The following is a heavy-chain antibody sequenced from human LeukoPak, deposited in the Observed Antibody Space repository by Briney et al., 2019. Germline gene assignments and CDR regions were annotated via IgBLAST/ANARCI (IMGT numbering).Heavy chain of an antibody. D-gene: IGHD3-22*01. CDR2: INAYNGNT. CDR3: ARVSASSGYYYYYFDY. CDR1: GYTFTSYG. J-gene: IGHJ4*02. V-gene: IGHV1-18*01. Sequence: ASVKLSCKASGYTFTSYGISWVRQAPGQGLEWIGWINAYNGNTNYAQKVQGRVTMTTDTSTSTAYMELRSLRSDDTAVYYCARVSASSGYYYYYFDYWGQGTLVTVSS.